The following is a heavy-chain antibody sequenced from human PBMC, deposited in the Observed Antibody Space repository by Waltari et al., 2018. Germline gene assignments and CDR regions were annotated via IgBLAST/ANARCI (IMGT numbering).Heavy chain of an antibody. CDR1: GGSISSANYY. V-gene: IGHV4-39*01. J-gene: IGHJ4*02. D-gene: IGHD1-26*01. CDR2: IYSSGST. Sequence: QLQLQESGPGLVQPSETLSLTCTVSGGSISSANYYWGWIRQPPEKGLEWIGSIYSSGSTYYNPSLKSRVTISVDTSKNQFSLKLSSVTAADTAVYYCSVGDYWGQGTLVTVSS. CDR3: SVGDY.